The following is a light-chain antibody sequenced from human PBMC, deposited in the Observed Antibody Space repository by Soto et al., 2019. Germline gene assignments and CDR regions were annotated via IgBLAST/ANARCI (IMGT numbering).Light chain of an antibody. Sequence: EIVMTQSPATLSVSPGERVTLSCRASQSVSSNLAWYQQKPGQAPRLLIYGASTRATGIPARFSGSGSGTKFTLTISSLQSEVFAFYSCKQYNNWTLGKGTKVDIK. CDR2: GAS. CDR3: KQYNNWT. J-gene: IGKJ1*01. CDR1: QSVSSN. V-gene: IGKV3-15*01.